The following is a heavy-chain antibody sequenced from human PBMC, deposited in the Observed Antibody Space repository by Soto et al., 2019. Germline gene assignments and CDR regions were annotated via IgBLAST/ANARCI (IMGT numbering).Heavy chain of an antibody. CDR3: ARAKGSITMIVVALDAFDI. J-gene: IGHJ3*02. CDR2: INPNSGGT. D-gene: IGHD3-22*01. Sequence: GASVKVSCKASGYTFTGYYMHWVRQAPGQGLEWMGWINPNSGGTNYAQKFQGRVTMTRDTSISTAYMELSRLRSDDTAVYYCARAKGSITMIVVALDAFDIWGQGTMVTVSS. CDR1: GYTFTGYY. V-gene: IGHV1-2*02.